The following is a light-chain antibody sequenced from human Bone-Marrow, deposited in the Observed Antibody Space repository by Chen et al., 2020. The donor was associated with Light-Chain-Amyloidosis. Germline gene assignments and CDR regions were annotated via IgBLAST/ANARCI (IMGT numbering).Light chain of an antibody. CDR3: QQYNNWPPWT. J-gene: IGKJ1*01. Sequence: EIVMTQSPVTLSVSPGERATLSCRASQSIGTNLAWYQQTPGQAPRLLIYDSSTRATGIAARFSGSGSGTDFTLTISSLQSEDFAVYYCQQYNNWPPWTFGQGTKVGIK. CDR2: DSS. CDR1: QSIGTN. V-gene: IGKV3-15*01.